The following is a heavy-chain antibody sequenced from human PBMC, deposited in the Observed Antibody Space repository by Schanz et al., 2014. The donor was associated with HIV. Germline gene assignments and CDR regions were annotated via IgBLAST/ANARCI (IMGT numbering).Heavy chain of an antibody. J-gene: IGHJ3*02. D-gene: IGHD1-26*01. CDR2: VGYGGDNT. CDR1: GFTFSSYA. V-gene: IGHV3-23*01. CDR3: VRDRVGASARYVAFDI. Sequence: EVQLLESGGGLVQPGGSLRLSCAASGFTFSSYAMSWVRLAPGKGLEWVSTVGYGGDNTYYADSVKGRFTIFTDISDNTVHAQITSLRADDTAVYYCVRDRVGASARYVAFDIWGHGTMVTVSS.